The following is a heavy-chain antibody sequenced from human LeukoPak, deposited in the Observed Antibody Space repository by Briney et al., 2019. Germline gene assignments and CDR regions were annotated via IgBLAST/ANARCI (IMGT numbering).Heavy chain of an antibody. V-gene: IGHV3-21*01. CDR3: ARGLVGATGGGGY. D-gene: IGHD1-26*01. J-gene: IGHJ4*02. Sequence: PGGSLRLSCAASGFTFSSYSMNWVRQAPGKGLEWVSSISSSSSHIYYADSVKGRFTISRDNAKNSLYLQMNSLRAEDTAVYYCARGLVGATGGGGYWGQGTLVTVSS. CDR2: ISSSSSHI. CDR1: GFTFSSYS.